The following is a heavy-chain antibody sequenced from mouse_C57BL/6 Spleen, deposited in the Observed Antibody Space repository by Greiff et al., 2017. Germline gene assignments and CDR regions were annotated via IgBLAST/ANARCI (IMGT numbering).Heavy chain of an antibody. Sequence: QVQLQQSGAELVRPGTSVKVSCKASGYAFTNYLIEWVKQRPGQGLEWIGVINPGSGGTNYNEKFKGKATLTADKSSSTAYMQLSSLTSKDSAVYFCARNPGLRSFDYWGQGTTLTVSS. CDR2: INPGSGGT. CDR1: GYAFTNYL. CDR3: ARNPGLRSFDY. J-gene: IGHJ2*01. V-gene: IGHV1-54*01. D-gene: IGHD1-1*01.